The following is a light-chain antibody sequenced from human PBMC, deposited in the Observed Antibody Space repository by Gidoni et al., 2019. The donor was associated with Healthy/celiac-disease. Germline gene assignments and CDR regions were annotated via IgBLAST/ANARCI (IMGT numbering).Light chain of an antibody. CDR1: QSVSSSY. CDR2: GAS. Sequence: EIVLTQSPGTLSLSPGERATLSCRASQSVSSSYLALYQQKPGQAPRLLIYGASSRATGIPDRFSGSGSGTDFTLTISILEPEDFAVYYCQQYGSSPLTFGGXTKVEIK. V-gene: IGKV3-20*01. CDR3: QQYGSSPLT. J-gene: IGKJ4*01.